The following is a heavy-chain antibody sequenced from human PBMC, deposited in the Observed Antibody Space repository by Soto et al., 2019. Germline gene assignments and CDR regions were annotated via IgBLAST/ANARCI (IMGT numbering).Heavy chain of an antibody. CDR3: ARYSYGYYDYYGMDV. D-gene: IGHD5-18*01. J-gene: IGHJ6*02. CDR2: INHSGST. CDR1: GGSFSGYY. Sequence: QVQLQQWGAGLLKPSETLSLTCAVYGGSFSGYYWSWIRKPPGKGLEWIGEINHSGSTNYNPSLKGRVTVSVDTSKNQFSRKLSSVTAADTAVYYCARYSYGYYDYYGMDVWGQRTTVTVSS. V-gene: IGHV4-34*01.